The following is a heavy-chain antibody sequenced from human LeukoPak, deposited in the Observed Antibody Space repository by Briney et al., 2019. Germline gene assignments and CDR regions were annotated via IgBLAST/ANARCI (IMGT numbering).Heavy chain of an antibody. CDR1: GFTFSSYS. CDR3: ARNLDSSSWYHYYYYMDV. Sequence: GGSLRLSCAASGFTFSSYSMNWVRQAPGKGLEWVSYISSSSSTIYYADSVKGRFTISRDNAKNSLYLQMNSLRAEDTAVYYCARNLDSSSWYHYYYYMDVWGKGTTVTVSS. J-gene: IGHJ6*03. D-gene: IGHD6-13*01. V-gene: IGHV3-48*01. CDR2: ISSSSSTI.